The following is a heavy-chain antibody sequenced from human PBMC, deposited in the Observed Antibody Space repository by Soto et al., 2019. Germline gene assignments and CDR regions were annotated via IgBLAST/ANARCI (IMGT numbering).Heavy chain of an antibody. V-gene: IGHV1-18*01. D-gene: IGHD3-10*01. CDR3: ARDTSRGDYDY. CDR2: INVYNGNT. CDR1: GYTFTSYG. J-gene: IGHJ4*02. Sequence: QVQLVKSGAEVKKPGASVKVSCKASGYTFTSYGISWVRQAPGQGLEWMGWINVYNGNTNYAQKLQGRVTMTTDTSTSTAYLDLRSQRSDDTAVYFCARDTSRGDYDYWGQGTLVTVSS.